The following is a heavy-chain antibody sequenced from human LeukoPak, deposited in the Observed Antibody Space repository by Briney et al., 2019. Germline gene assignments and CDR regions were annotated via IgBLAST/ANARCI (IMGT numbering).Heavy chain of an antibody. CDR2: IIPILGIA. CDR1: GGTLSSYT. CDR3: ASRLALYNWNSLDY. Sequence: SVKVSCKASGGTLSSYTISWVRQAPGQGLEWMGRIIPILGIANYAQKFQGRVTITADKSTSTAYMELSSLRSEDTAVYYCASRLALYNWNSLDYWGQGTLVTVSS. D-gene: IGHD1-7*01. J-gene: IGHJ4*02. V-gene: IGHV1-69*02.